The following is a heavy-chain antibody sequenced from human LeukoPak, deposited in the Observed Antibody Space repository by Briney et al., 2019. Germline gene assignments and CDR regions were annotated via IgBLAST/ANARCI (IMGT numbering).Heavy chain of an antibody. CDR2: ISYDGSNK. D-gene: IGHD3-22*01. J-gene: IGHJ4*02. CDR1: GFTFSSYA. Sequence: GGSLRLSCAASGFTFSSYAMHWVRQAPGKGLEWVAVISYDGSNKYYADSVKGRFTISRDSSKNTLYLQMNSLRAEDTAVYYCARGISADYYDSSGYYPGYWGQGTLVTVSS. V-gene: IGHV3-30-3*01. CDR3: ARGISADYYDSSGYYPGY.